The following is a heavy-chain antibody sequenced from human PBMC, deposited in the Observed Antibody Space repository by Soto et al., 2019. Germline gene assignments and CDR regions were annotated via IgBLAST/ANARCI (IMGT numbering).Heavy chain of an antibody. CDR3: AKDGNWNYAGGLY. D-gene: IGHD1-7*01. V-gene: IGHV3-30*18. CDR1: GFTFSTYG. Sequence: QVQLVESGGGVVQPGRSLRLSCAASGFTFSTYGMHWVRQAPGKGLEWVAVRSYDGSNKYYADYVKGRFTISRDNSKNTLYLQMNSLSAEDTAVYYCAKDGNWNYAGGLYWGQGTLVTVSS. CDR2: RSYDGSNK. J-gene: IGHJ4*02.